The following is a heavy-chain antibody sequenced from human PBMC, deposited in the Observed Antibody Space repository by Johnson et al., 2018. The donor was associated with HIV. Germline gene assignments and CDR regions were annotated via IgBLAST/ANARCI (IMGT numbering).Heavy chain of an antibody. J-gene: IGHJ3*02. CDR1: GFTFSSYA. Sequence: MLLVESGGGLVQPGGSLRLSCAASGFTFSSYAMSWVRQAPGKGLEWVSAISSSGSTIYYADSVKGRFTISRDNAKNSLYLQMNSLRAEDTAVYYCARAYMSSGSYYDAFDIWGQGTMVIVSS. CDR2: ISSSGSTI. D-gene: IGHD1-26*01. CDR3: ARAYMSSGSYYDAFDI. V-gene: IGHV3-48*04.